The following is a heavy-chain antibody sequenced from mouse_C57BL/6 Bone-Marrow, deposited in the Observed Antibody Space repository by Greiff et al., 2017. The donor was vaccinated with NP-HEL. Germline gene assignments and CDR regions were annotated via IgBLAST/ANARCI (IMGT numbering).Heavy chain of an antibody. V-gene: IGHV1-80*01. CDR2: IYPGAGDT. CDR1: GYEFSNYW. J-gene: IGHJ3*01. Sequence: QVQLKASGAELVKPGASVKISCKASGYEFSNYWMNWVQQRPGTGLEWIGQIYPGAGDTNYNGKFKDKATLTADKSSSTAYMQLSRLTSEDSAVYFCARGAYWGQGTLVTVSA. CDR3: ARGAY.